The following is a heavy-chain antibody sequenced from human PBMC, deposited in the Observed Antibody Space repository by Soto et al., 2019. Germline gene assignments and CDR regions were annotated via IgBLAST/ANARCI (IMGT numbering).Heavy chain of an antibody. Sequence: PSETLSLTCTVSGGSISSGGYYWSWIRQHPGKGLEWIGYIYYSGSTYYNPSLKSRVTISVDTSKNQFSLKLSSVTAADTAVYYCARDAPVSAPGGVIAPSAGSLDYWGQGTLVTVSS. CDR3: ARDAPVSAPGGVIAPSAGSLDY. CDR2: IYYSGST. D-gene: IGHD3-16*02. CDR1: GGSISSGGYY. V-gene: IGHV4-31*03. J-gene: IGHJ4*02.